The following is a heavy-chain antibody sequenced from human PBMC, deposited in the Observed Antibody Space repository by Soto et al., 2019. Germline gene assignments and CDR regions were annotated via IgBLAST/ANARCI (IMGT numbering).Heavy chain of an antibody. D-gene: IGHD6-19*01. CDR3: ARPGGWPYYYYYGMDV. CDR1: GYSFTSYW. J-gene: IGHJ6*02. Sequence: GESLKISCKGSGYSFTSYWISWVRQMPGKGLEWMGRIDPSDSYTNYSPSFQGHVTISADKSISTAYLQWSSLKASDTAMYYCARPGGWPYYYYYGMDVWGQGTTVTVSS. V-gene: IGHV5-10-1*01. CDR2: IDPSDSYT.